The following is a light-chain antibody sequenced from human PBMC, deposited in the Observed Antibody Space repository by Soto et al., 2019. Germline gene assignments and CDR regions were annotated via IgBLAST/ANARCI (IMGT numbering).Light chain of an antibody. Sequence: EIVLTQSPATLSLSPGERATLSCRASQSLSRHLAWYQQIPGQAPRLLIYNTSNRANGIPARFSGSGSGTDFTLTISSLEPEDFAVYYCQQRGDWTPTFGGGTKVEIK. CDR2: NTS. CDR3: QQRGDWTPT. J-gene: IGKJ4*01. V-gene: IGKV3-11*01. CDR1: QSLSRH.